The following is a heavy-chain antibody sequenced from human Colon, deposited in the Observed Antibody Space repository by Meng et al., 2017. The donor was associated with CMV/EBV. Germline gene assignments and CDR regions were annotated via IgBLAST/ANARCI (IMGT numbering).Heavy chain of an antibody. V-gene: IGHV4-59*08. J-gene: IGHJ5*02. CDR3: VRLVCIGGSCYSGADWFDP. D-gene: IGHD2-15*01. CDR1: GASIRNCF. Sequence: QVQVEEACPRVVKALENLSRTCIVPGASIRNCFWSLIRQPPGKGLEWIGYISYSGNTNHNPSLKSRVTFSVDTSKNQFSLKLSSGTAADTAVYYCVRLVCIGGSCYSGADWFDPWGRGTLVTVAS. CDR2: ISYSGNT.